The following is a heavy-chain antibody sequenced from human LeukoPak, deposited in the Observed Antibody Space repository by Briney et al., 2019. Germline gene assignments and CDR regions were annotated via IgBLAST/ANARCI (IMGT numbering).Heavy chain of an antibody. V-gene: IGHV4-4*02. J-gene: IGHJ4*02. Sequence: SETLSLTCAVSGGSVSSSNWWSWVRQPPGKGLEWIGEIYHSGSTNYNPSLKSRVTISVDKSKNQFSLKLSSVTAADTAVYYCARGLVGAAAGIAPLSFFDYWGQGTLVTVSS. CDR1: GGSVSSSNW. CDR3: ARGLVGAAAGIAPLSFFDY. CDR2: IYHSGST. D-gene: IGHD6-13*01.